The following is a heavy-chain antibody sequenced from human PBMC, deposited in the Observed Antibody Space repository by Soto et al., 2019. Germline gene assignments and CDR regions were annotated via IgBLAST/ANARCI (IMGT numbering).Heavy chain of an antibody. CDR1: GGSISSGGYY. Sequence: SETLSLTCTVSGGSISSGGYYWSWIRQHPGKGLEWIGYIYYSGSTYYNPSLKSRVTISVDTSKNQFSLKLSSVTAADTAVYYCARLGYCSGGSCYGYYYYGMDVWGQGTTVTVSS. J-gene: IGHJ6*02. CDR2: IYYSGST. CDR3: ARLGYCSGGSCYGYYYYGMDV. D-gene: IGHD2-15*01. V-gene: IGHV4-31*03.